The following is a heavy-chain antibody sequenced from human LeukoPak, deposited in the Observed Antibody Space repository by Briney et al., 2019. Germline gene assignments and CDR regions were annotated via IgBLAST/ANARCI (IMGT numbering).Heavy chain of an antibody. CDR2: IYHSGST. CDR1: GGSISSSNW. J-gene: IGHJ6*02. D-gene: IGHD2-15*01. Sequence: SETLSLTCAVSGGSISSSNWWSWVRQPPGKGLEWIGEIYHSGSTNYNPSLKSRVTISVVKSKNQFSLKLSSVTAADTAVYYCARHLGYCSGGSCLDYYYYGMDVWGQGTTVTVSS. V-gene: IGHV4-4*02. CDR3: ARHLGYCSGGSCLDYYYYGMDV.